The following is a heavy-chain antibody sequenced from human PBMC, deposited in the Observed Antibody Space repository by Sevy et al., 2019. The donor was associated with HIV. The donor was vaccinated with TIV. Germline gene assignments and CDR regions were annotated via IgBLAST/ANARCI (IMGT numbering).Heavy chain of an antibody. D-gene: IGHD2-15*01. Sequence: GGSLRLSCAASGFTFSDSWMTWVRQGPGKGLEWVANINQAGSDKYYVDSVRGRFTISRDNAKNSLYLQMNSLRVEDRAIYYCAGGGFLSRYWGQGSPVTVSS. V-gene: IGHV3-7*01. CDR1: GFTFSDSW. J-gene: IGHJ4*03. CDR3: AGGGFLSRY. CDR2: INQAGSDK.